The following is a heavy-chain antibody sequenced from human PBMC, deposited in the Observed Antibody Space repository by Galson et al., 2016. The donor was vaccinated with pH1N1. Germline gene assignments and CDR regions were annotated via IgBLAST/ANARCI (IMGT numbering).Heavy chain of an antibody. CDR1: GDSVSSNSAA. J-gene: IGHJ4*02. CDR3: ARDGIAAAGIRRDQYYFDY. CDR2: TYYRSKWYN. V-gene: IGHV6-1*01. D-gene: IGHD6-13*01. Sequence: CAISGDSVSSNSAAWNWIRLSPSRGLEWLGRTYYRSKWYNDYAVSVKSRITINPDTSKNQFSLQLNSVTPEDTAVYYCARDGIAAAGIRRDQYYFDYWGQGTLVTVAS.